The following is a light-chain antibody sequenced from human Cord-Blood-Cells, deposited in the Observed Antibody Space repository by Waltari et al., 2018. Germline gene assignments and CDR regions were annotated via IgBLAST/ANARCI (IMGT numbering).Light chain of an antibody. V-gene: IGLV2-14*01. CDR3: SSPSSNAVVL. CDR2: DVS. Sequence: QSALTQPASVSGSPGQSVTIFCAGTSNDVGGYNSVSWYQEHPGQAPRVIIYDVSDRPSGVSDLFSGSQSGNTASLPTSGLQAEDEADYYCSSPSSNAVVLFVGGTKLTVL. CDR1: SNDVGGYNS. J-gene: IGLJ2*01.